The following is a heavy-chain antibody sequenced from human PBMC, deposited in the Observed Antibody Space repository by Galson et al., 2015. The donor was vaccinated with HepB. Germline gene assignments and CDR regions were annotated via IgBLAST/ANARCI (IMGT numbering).Heavy chain of an antibody. D-gene: IGHD3-3*01. CDR2: IWYDGDPK. V-gene: IGHV3-33*01. Sequence: SLRLSCAASGFTFSNYGMHGVRQAPGKGLEWVAVIWYDGDPKYYADSVKGRFTVSRDTSKSTLYLQMNSLRVGDTAVYYCAGGPPRERDIWSRHYTRPDFWGQGTLVTVSS. J-gene: IGHJ4*02. CDR1: GFTFSNYG. CDR3: AGGPPRERDIWSRHYTRPDF.